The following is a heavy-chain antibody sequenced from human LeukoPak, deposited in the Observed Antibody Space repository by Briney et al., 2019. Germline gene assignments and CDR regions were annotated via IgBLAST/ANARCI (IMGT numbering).Heavy chain of an antibody. CDR1: GFAFSSYW. CDR3: TREKDYYDSSGYYRDAFDI. V-gene: IGHV3-74*01. Sequence: GGSLRLSCAASGFAFSSYWMHWVRQAPGKGLVWVSRINSDGSSTSYADSVKGRFTISRDNAKNTLYLQMNSLRAEDTAVYYCTREKDYYDSSGYYRDAFDIWGQGTKVTASS. CDR2: INSDGSST. D-gene: IGHD3-22*01. J-gene: IGHJ3*02.